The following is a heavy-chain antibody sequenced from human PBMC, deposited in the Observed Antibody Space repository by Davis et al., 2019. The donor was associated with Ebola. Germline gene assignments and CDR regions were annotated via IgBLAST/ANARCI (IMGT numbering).Heavy chain of an antibody. CDR2: IYYSGST. D-gene: IGHD3-16*01. V-gene: IGHV4-31*03. J-gene: IGHJ3*02. CDR3: ARGYDGGELLHSYDAFDI. CDR1: GGSISSGGYY. Sequence: SETLSLTCTVSGGSISSGGYYWSWIRQHPGKGLEWIGYIYYSGSTYYNPSLKSRVTISVDTSKNQFSLKLSSVTAADTAVYYCARGYDGGELLHSYDAFDIWGQGTMVTVSS.